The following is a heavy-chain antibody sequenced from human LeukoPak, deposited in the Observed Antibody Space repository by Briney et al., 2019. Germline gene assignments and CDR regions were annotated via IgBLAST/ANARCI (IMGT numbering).Heavy chain of an antibody. CDR1: GFIFSNYW. Sequence: GESLRLSCAASGFIFSNYWMRCVRQAPGKGLEWVANIKGDGGDENYVDSVKGRSTISRDNAKNSMYLEMNSLRGDDTAVYYCAREGLPAAGDCWGQGTLVTVSS. CDR3: AREGLPAAGDC. D-gene: IGHD2-2*01. CDR2: IKGDGGDE. J-gene: IGHJ4*02. V-gene: IGHV3-7*01.